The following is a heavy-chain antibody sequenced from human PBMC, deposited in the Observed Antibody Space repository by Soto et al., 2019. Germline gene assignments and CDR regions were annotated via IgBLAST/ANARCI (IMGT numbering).Heavy chain of an antibody. J-gene: IGHJ4*02. CDR2: SNAYNGNT. CDR3: ARRTALYYFDY. D-gene: IGHD5-18*01. Sequence: QVLLVQSGAEVKKPGASVKVSCKASGYTFTSFAISWVRQAPGQGLEWMGWSNAYNGNTNYAQRLQGRVTMTTDTSTTTAYMELRNLRSDDTAIYYCARRTALYYFDYWGQGTLVTVSS. CDR1: GYTFTSFA. V-gene: IGHV1-18*01.